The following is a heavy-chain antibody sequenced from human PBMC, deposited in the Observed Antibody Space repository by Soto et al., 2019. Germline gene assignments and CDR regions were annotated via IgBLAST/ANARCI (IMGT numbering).Heavy chain of an antibody. CDR2: ITSGSTI. D-gene: IGHD6-19*01. CDR3: ARAPYSSGWYDYYYGMDV. V-gene: IGHV3-11*01. J-gene: IGHJ6*02. CDR1: GFTFSDYY. Sequence: QVQLVESGGGLVKPGGSLRLSCAASGFTFSDYYMSWIRQAPGKGLEWVSYITSGSTIYYADSVKGRFTISRDNAKNSLYLQMNSLRAEDTAVYYYARAPYSSGWYDYYYGMDVWGQGPTVTVSS.